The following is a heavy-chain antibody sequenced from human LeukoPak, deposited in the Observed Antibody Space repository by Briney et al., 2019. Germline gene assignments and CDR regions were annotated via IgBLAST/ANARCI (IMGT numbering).Heavy chain of an antibody. V-gene: IGHV4-61*02. Sequence: PSQTLSLTCTVSGGSINSGGYYWSWIRQPAGKGLEWIGRIYTSGSTNYNPSLKSRVTISVDTSKNQFSLKLSSVTAADTAVYYCARDVGVGSHPMDVWGKGTTVTVSS. J-gene: IGHJ6*04. CDR3: ARDVGVGSHPMDV. D-gene: IGHD3-10*01. CDR2: IYTSGST. CDR1: GGSINSGGYY.